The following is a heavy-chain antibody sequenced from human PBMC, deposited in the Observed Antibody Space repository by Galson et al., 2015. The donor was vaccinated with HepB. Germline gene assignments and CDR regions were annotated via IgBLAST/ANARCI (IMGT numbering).Heavy chain of an antibody. CDR1: GGSISSGDYY. CDR3: ATITMMMVVIYP. Sequence: TLSLTCTVSGGSISSGDYYWSWIRQHPGKGLEWIGYIFHSGSTYYNPSLKSRVYMSIDTSKNQFSLNLSSVTAADTAVYFCATITMMMVVIYPWGPGTLVTVSS. J-gene: IGHJ5*02. CDR2: IFHSGST. V-gene: IGHV4-31*03. D-gene: IGHD3-22*01.